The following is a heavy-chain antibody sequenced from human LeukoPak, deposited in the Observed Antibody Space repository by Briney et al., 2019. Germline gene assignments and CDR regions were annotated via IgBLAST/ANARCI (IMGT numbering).Heavy chain of an antibody. D-gene: IGHD3-3*01. CDR1: GGSISSYY. Sequence: KTSETLSLTCTVSGGSISSYYWSWIRQPPGKGLEWIGYIYYSGSTNYNPSLKRRVTISVDTSKNQFSLKLSSVTAADTAVYYCARHHNYDFWSGYYYFDYWGQGTLVTVSS. J-gene: IGHJ4*02. CDR2: IYYSGST. V-gene: IGHV4-59*01. CDR3: ARHHNYDFWSGYYYFDY.